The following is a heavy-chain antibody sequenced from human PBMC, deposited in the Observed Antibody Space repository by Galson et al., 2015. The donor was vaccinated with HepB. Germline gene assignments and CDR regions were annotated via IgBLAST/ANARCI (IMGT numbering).Heavy chain of an antibody. CDR3: ARTLRSSSRLN. Sequence: SLRLSCAASGFTFSDYAFHWVRQAPGKGLEWVAVISYDGNHKFYADSVKGRFTTSRDNSKNTLFLQMNSLRAVDTAVYYCARTLRSSSRLNWGQGTLVTVSS. CDR2: ISYDGNHK. V-gene: IGHV3-30-3*01. D-gene: IGHD6-6*01. CDR1: GFTFSDYA. J-gene: IGHJ4*02.